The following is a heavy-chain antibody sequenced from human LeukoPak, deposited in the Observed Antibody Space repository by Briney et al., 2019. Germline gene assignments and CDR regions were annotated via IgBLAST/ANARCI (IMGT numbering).Heavy chain of an antibody. CDR1: GYTFTSYY. D-gene: IGHD5-18*01. CDR2: INPSGGST. V-gene: IGHV1-46*01. J-gene: IGHJ4*02. Sequence: ASAKVSCKASGYTFTSYYMHWVRQAPGQGLEWMGIINPSGGSTSHAQKFQGRVTMTRDTSTSTVYMELSSLRSEDTAVYYCARDPPAPIIQLSPYYWGQGTLVTVSS. CDR3: ARDPPAPIIQLSPYY.